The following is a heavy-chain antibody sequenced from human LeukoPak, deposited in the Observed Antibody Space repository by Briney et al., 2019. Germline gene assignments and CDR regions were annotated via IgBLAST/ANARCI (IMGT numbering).Heavy chain of an antibody. D-gene: IGHD2-2*01. V-gene: IGHV1-69*13. CDR3: ARAERKYCSSTSCSAPYYYYYYGMDV. CDR2: FIPLFGAA. J-gene: IGHJ6*04. CDR1: RDTFSRYT. Sequence: GASQKISCKASRDTFSRYTISSVRQAPVHGLEWMGEFIPLFGAANSAQKFQGRVTITADESTSTAYMELSSLRSEDTAVYYCARAERKYCSSTSCSAPYYYYYYGMDVWGKGTTVTVSS.